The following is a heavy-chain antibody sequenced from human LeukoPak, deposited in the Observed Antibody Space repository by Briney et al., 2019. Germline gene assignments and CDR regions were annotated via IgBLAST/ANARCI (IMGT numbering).Heavy chain of an antibody. CDR3: AKDRVVVVPAAHWVWFDP. Sequence: GGSLRLSCAASGFTFSSYAMSWVRQAPGKGLEWVSAISGSGGSTYYADSVKGRFTISRDNSKNTLYLQMNSLRAEDTAVYYCAKDRVVVVPAAHWVWFDPWGQGTLVTVSS. CDR2: ISGSGGST. V-gene: IGHV3-23*01. CDR1: GFTFSSYA. D-gene: IGHD2-2*01. J-gene: IGHJ5*02.